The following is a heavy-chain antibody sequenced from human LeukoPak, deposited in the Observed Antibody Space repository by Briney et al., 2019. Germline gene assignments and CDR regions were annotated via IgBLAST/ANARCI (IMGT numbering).Heavy chain of an antibody. V-gene: IGHV4-34*01. CDR3: ARTGFNVDTAAIYFDY. CDR1: GGSFSGYY. CDR2: INHRGST. J-gene: IGHJ4*02. Sequence: SETLSLTCAVYGGSFSGYYWSWIRQPPGKGLEWIGEINHRGSTNYNPSLKSRVTISVDTSKNQFSLKLSSVTAADTAVYYCARTGFNVDTAAIYFDYWGQGTLVTVSS. D-gene: IGHD5-18*01.